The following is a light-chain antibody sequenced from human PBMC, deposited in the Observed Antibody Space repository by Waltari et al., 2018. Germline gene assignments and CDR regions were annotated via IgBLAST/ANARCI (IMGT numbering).Light chain of an antibody. CDR3: AAWDDSLNGRGL. V-gene: IGLV1-44*01. Sequence: QSVLTQPPSASGTPGQRVTISCSGSSSNIGSHTVNWYQQLPGTAPKLLIYTDNQRPSGVPDRFSGSKSGTSASLAISGLLSEDEADYYCAAWDDSLNGRGLFGGGTKLTVL. CDR1: SSNIGSHT. CDR2: TDN. J-gene: IGLJ3*02.